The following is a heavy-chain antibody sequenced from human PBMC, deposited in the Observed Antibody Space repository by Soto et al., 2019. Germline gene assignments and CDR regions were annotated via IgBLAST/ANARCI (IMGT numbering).Heavy chain of an antibody. D-gene: IGHD2-15*01. J-gene: IGHJ5*02. CDR1: GFTFSGYC. CDR2: IKQDGSKK. Sequence: QAGGSLRLSCAASGFTFSGYCMTWVRQAPGKGLEWVANIKQDGSKKYYVDSVKGRFTISRDNAKNSLYLQMYSLRAEDTAVYYCARELRYCSGGSFYYWFDPLGQGTPVTVSS. CDR3: ARELRYCSGGSFYYWFDP. V-gene: IGHV3-7*03.